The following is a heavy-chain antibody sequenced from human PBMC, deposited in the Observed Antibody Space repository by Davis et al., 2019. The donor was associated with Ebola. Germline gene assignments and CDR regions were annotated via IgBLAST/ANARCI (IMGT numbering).Heavy chain of an antibody. CDR3: ARGGSGSGWHYFDF. CDR1: GFTFSSYS. V-gene: IGHV3-53*01. Sequence: GESLKISCAASGFTFSSYSMNWVRQTPGKGLEWVSIVSSGGNTYYADSVKGRFTISRDNSKNTLSLQMNSLRAEDTAVYYCARGGSGSGWHYFDFWGQGTLVTVSS. D-gene: IGHD6-19*01. CDR2: VSSGGNT. J-gene: IGHJ4*02.